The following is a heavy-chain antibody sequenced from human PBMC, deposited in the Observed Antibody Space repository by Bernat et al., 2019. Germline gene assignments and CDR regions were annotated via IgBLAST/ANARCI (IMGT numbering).Heavy chain of an antibody. Sequence: QVQLVESGGGVVQPGRSLRLSCAASGFTFSSYAMHWVRQAPGKGLEWVAVISYDGSNKYYADSVKGRFTISRDNSKNTLYLQMNSLRAEDTAVYYCEREESHQGFMIVVINPFDYWGQGTLVTVSS. V-gene: IGHV3-30-3*01. CDR1: GFTFSSYA. CDR3: EREESHQGFMIVVINPFDY. J-gene: IGHJ4*02. D-gene: IGHD3-22*01. CDR2: ISYDGSNK.